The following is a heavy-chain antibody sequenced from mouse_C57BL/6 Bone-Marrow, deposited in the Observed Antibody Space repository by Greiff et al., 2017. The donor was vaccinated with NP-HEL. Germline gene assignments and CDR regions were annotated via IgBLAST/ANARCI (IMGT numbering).Heavy chain of an antibody. Sequence: QVQLQQSGAELVMPGASVKLSCKASGYTFTSYWMHWVKQRPGQGLEWIGEIDPSDSYTNYNQKFKGKSTLPVDKSSSTAYMQLSSLTSEDSAVYYCARWTETYYDYDGGNCAMDYWGQGTSVTVSS. CDR1: GYTFTSYW. D-gene: IGHD2-4*01. CDR3: ARWTETYYDYDGGNCAMDY. J-gene: IGHJ4*01. V-gene: IGHV1-69*01. CDR2: IDPSDSYT.